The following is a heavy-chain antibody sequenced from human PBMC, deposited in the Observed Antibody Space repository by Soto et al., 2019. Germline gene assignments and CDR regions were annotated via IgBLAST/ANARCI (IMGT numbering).Heavy chain of an antibody. CDR1: GYTFTSYG. D-gene: IGHD1-7*01. Sequence: QVQLVQSGAEVKKPGASVKVSCKASGYTFTSYGITWVRQAPGRGLEWLGWISAYNGNTNYAQKLQGRVTMTTDTPTSTAYMELRSLRSDDTAVYYCARVIRYNWNWQPDYWGQGTLVTVSS. CDR3: ARVIRYNWNWQPDY. V-gene: IGHV1-18*01. CDR2: ISAYNGNT. J-gene: IGHJ4*02.